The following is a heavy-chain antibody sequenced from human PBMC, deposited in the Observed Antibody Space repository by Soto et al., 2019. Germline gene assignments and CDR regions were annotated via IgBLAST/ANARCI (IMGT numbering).Heavy chain of an antibody. V-gene: IGHV4-59*02. D-gene: IGHD3-9*01. CDR1: GGSVSGYH. Sequence: SETLSLTCNVSGGSVSGYHWSWIRQPPGKGLEWIGYINNNGNTDYSPSLENRVTISVDASKSQFYLKLRSVTAADTAVYYCARGMAEEQIFYYFDYWGQGALVTVSS. J-gene: IGHJ4*02. CDR2: INNNGNT. CDR3: ARGMAEEQIFYYFDY.